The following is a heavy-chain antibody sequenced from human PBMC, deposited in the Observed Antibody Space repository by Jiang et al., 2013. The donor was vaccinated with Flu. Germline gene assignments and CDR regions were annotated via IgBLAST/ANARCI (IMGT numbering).Heavy chain of an antibody. D-gene: IGHD3-3*01. Sequence: GLVKPSQTLSLTCTVSGGSISSGSYYWSWIRQPAGKGLEWIGRIYTSGSTNYNPSLKSRVTISVDTSKNQFSLKLSSVTAADTAVYYCARERYYDFWSVDYWGQGTLVTVSS. J-gene: IGHJ4*02. CDR3: ARERYYDFWSVDY. V-gene: IGHV4-61*02. CDR2: IYTSGST. CDR1: GGSISSGSYY.